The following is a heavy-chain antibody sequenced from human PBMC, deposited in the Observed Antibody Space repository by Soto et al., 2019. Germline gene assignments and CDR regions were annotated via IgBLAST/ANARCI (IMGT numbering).Heavy chain of an antibody. CDR3: ARRDGTYQGWFDP. CDR2: INGGNDNT. J-gene: IGHJ5*02. V-gene: IGHV1-3*01. Sequence: QVHLVQSETEVKKPGASARVSCKASGYTLSSYATHWVRQAPGQRLEWMGWINGGNDNTKYSQNFQGRVTITRDTSASTVYMELRRLRSEDTAVYFCARRDGTYQGWFDPWGQGTLVTVSS. D-gene: IGHD1-26*01. CDR1: GYTLSSYA.